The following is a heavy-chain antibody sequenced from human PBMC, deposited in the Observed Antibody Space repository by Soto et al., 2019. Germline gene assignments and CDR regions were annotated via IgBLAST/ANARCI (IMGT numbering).Heavy chain of an antibody. V-gene: IGHV4-30-4*01. D-gene: IGHD2-2*01. CDR2: ISYSGST. Sequence: SETLSLTCTVSGGYISSGEYYWTWNHQPPGKGLEWIGYISYSGSTHYSPSLKSRVTISVDRSKNQFSLKLSSVTAADTAVYYCATLPGGLEVVASAAMLAYGMDVWGQGTTVTVSS. CDR3: ATLPGGLEVVASAAMLAYGMDV. CDR1: GGYISSGEYY. J-gene: IGHJ6*02.